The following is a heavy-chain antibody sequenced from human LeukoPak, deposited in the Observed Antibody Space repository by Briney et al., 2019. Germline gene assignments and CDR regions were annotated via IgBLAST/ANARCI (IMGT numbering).Heavy chain of an antibody. D-gene: IGHD3-10*01. CDR1: GYTFTSYD. V-gene: IGHV1-8*01. J-gene: IGHJ6*02. CDR3: ARDITMVRGVYYYYYGMDV. CDR2: MNPNSGNT. Sequence: ASVKVSCKASGYTFTSYDINWVRQATGQGLEWMGWMNPNSGNTGYAQKFQGRVTMTRNTSISTAYMELSSLRSEDTAVYYCARDITMVRGVYYYYYGMDVWGQGTTVTVSS.